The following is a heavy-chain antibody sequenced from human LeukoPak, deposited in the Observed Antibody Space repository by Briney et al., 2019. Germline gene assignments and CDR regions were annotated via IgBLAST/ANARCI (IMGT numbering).Heavy chain of an antibody. CDR1: GASISSCY. Sequence: PWATLSLICTVYGASISSCYCGCTRQPTGKGLEWIGYISFSGSTNYNTPLKGRFTISVDTSKNQFSLKLNSVTAADTAVYYCARDLGALAGNRNGWGQGTLVTVSS. D-gene: IGHD6-19*01. CDR3: ARDLGALAGNRNG. J-gene: IGHJ4*02. CDR2: ISFSGST. V-gene: IGHV4-59*01.